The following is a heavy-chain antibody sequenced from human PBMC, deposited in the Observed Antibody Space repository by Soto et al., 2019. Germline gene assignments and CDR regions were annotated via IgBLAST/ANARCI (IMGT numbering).Heavy chain of an antibody. J-gene: IGHJ6*02. CDR3: AGPPELTRIYYYYGMDV. CDR1: GYTFTSYD. V-gene: IGHV1-69*13. D-gene: IGHD1-7*01. Sequence: SVKVSCKASGYTFTSYDISWVRQAPGQGLEWMGGISAIFGNANYAQKFQGRVTMTADESTSTAYMELSSLRSEDTAVYYCAGPPELTRIYYYYGMDVWGQGTTVTVSS. CDR2: ISAIFGNA.